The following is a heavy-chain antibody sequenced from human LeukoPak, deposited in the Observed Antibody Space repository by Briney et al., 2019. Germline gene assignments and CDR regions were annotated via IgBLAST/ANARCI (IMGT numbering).Heavy chain of an antibody. CDR1: GFTFRDYA. CDR3: AKDVGGPLADAFDI. Sequence: SLRLSCAASGFTFRDYAMYWVRQAPGKGLEWVSGISWDSSSVAYADSVKGRFTISRDNAKNSLYLQMNSLRAEDMALYYCAKDVGGPLADAFDIWGQGTIVTVSS. D-gene: IGHD2-15*01. V-gene: IGHV3-9*03. J-gene: IGHJ3*02. CDR2: ISWDSSSV.